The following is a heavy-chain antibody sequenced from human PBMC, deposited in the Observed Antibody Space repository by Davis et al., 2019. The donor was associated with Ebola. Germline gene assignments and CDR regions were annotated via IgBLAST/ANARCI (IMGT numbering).Heavy chain of an antibody. CDR2: VFFRGST. CDR3: ASSGISHFFYYGLDV. D-gene: IGHD3-3*02. J-gene: IGHJ6*02. Sequence: GSLRLSCAISGGSISSKNWWSWVRQPPGKGLEWIGEVFFRGSTNYNPSLKSRVTMSRDTSKNEFSLTLDSVTAADTAVYFCASSGISHFFYYGLDVWGQGTTVTVSS. V-gene: IGHV4-4*01. CDR1: GGSISSKNW.